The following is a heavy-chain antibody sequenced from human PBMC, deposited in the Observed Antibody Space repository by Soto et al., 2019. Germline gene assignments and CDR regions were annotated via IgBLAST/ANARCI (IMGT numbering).Heavy chain of an antibody. J-gene: IGHJ4*02. V-gene: IGHV4-59*01. D-gene: IGHD2-2*03. CDR1: GFTFSSYA. CDR2: IHYNGNT. Sequence: PGGSLRLSCAASGFTFSSYAMSWIRQPPGKGLEWIGNIHYNGNTKYSPSLKSRVTMSVDTSMNHFSLKLISVTTADTAVYFCAREGNLGRWIQPLDSWGQGTLVTVSS. CDR3: AREGNLGRWIQPLDS.